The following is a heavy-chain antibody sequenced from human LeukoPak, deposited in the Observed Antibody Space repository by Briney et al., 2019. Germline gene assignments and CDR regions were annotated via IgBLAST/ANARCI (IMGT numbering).Heavy chain of an antibody. CDR2: ISGSGGST. J-gene: IGHJ3*01. Sequence: PGGSLRLSCAASGFRFSSYAMSWVRQAPGKGLEWVSGISGSGGSTYYTDSVKGRFTVSRDNAKSSLYLQMNGLRAEDTALYYCARRKYDCSGGSCYGFAFDLWGQGTMVTVSS. D-gene: IGHD2-15*01. CDR3: ARRKYDCSGGSCYGFAFDL. V-gene: IGHV3-23*01. CDR1: GFRFSSYA.